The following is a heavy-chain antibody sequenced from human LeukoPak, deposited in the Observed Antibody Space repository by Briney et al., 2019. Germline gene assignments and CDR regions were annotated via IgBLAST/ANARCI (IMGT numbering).Heavy chain of an antibody. Sequence: GGSLRLSCAASGFIVSSKYMSWVRQAPGKGLEWVSSIYSVDSTYYADSAKGRLTISRDNSKNTLYLQMNSLRAEDTAVYYCARSRFGGSYHFDYWGQGILVTVSS. J-gene: IGHJ4*02. CDR1: GFIVSSKY. CDR3: ARSRFGGSYHFDY. CDR2: IYSVDST. D-gene: IGHD1-26*01. V-gene: IGHV3-53*01.